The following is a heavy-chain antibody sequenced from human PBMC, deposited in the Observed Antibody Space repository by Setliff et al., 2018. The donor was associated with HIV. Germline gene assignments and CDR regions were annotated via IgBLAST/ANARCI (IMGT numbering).Heavy chain of an antibody. CDR1: GGSISSGNFY. CDR3: AREETSGWYASWFDP. Sequence: NPSETLSLTCTVSGGSISSGNFYWSWIRQSAGKGLEWIGRIYRGGSTNYNPSLKSRVTISVDTSKNQFSLELRSVTAADTAVYYCAREETSGWYASWFDPWGQGAPVTVSS. V-gene: IGHV4-61*02. J-gene: IGHJ5*02. CDR2: IYRGGST. D-gene: IGHD6-19*01.